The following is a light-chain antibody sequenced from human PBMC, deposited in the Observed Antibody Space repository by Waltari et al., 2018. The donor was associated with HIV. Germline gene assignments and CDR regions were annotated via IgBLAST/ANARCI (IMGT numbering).Light chain of an antibody. CDR1: SSNIGGRTY. CDR2: KNN. J-gene: IGLJ2*01. V-gene: IGLV1-47*01. CDR3: AAWDDSLNGVV. Sequence: QSVLTQSPSASGTPGQRVIISCSGSSSNIGGRTYVNWYQLPPGTAPKLLIYKNNQRPSGVPDRFSGSKSGTSASLAISGLRSEDEADYYCAAWDDSLNGVVFGGGTKLTVL.